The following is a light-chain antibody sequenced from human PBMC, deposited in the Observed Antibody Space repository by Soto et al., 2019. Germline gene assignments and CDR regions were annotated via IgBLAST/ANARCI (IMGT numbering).Light chain of an antibody. CDR1: QSISSY. CDR3: QQSYSTPQT. Sequence: DIQMTQSPSSLSASVGDRVTITCRASQSISSYLNWYQQKPGKAPKLLIYAASSLQSGVPSRFSGSGSGTDFTLTISRLQPEDYATDYCQQSYSTPQTFGQGPKVESK. CDR2: AAS. J-gene: IGKJ1*01. V-gene: IGKV1-39*01.